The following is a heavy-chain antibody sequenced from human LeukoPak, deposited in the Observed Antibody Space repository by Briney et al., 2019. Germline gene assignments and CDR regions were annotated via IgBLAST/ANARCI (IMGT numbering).Heavy chain of an antibody. CDR2: MNPNSGDT. V-gene: IGHV1-8*01. CDR1: GYTFTSYD. CDR3: ARVVAGDYTDYYYYYMDV. J-gene: IGHJ6*03. Sequence: ASVKVSCKASGYTFTSYDINWVRQATGQGLEWMGWMNPNSGDTGYAQKFQGRVTMTRNASISTAYMELSSLRSDDTAVYYCARVVAGDYTDYYYYYMDVWGKGTTVTVSS. D-gene: IGHD4-17*01.